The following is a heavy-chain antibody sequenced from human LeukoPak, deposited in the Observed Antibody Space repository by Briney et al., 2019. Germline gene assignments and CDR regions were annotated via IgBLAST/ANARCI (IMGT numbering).Heavy chain of an antibody. V-gene: IGHV1-2*02. CDR3: ARGQILNDY. Sequence: GASVKVSCTASGYTFTVYYMHWVRQAHGQGLEWMGWINPNSGGANYAENFQGRVTMTRDTSISTAYMELSSVRYDDTALYYCARGQILNDYWGQGTLVTVSS. CDR1: GYTFTVYY. J-gene: IGHJ4*02. CDR2: INPNSGGA.